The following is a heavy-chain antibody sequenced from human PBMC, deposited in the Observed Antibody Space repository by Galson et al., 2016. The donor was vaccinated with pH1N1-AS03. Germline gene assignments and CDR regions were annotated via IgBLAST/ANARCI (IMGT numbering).Heavy chain of an antibody. V-gene: IGHV1-2*04. CDR1: GYIFTGFY. D-gene: IGHD1-26*01. CDR3: ARDPRGPCSSATCATTYYFGMDV. CDR2: INPNNGVT. J-gene: IGHJ6*02. Sequence: SVKVSCKASGYIFTGFYVHWVRQAPGQGLEWMGWINPNNGVTNYAQKFQPWVTMTGDTSISTAYMELYGLKSDDTAVYYCARDPRGPCSSATCATTYYFGMDVWGQGTTVIVSS.